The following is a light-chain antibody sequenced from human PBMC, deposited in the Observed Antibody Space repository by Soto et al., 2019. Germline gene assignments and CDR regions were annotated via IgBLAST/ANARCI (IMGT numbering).Light chain of an antibody. Sequence: EIVLTQSPATLSLSPGERATLSCRASQSVGTYLAWYQHNPGQAPRLLIYDASNRATGIPARFSGSGSRTDFTLTISSPEPEDFAVYYCQQRYNWPNTFGQGTKLETK. CDR1: QSVGTY. CDR2: DAS. V-gene: IGKV3-11*01. CDR3: QQRYNWPNT. J-gene: IGKJ2*01.